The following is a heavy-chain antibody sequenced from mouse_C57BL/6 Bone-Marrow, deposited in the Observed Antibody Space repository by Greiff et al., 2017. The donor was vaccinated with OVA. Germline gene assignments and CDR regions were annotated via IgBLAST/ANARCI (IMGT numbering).Heavy chain of an antibody. D-gene: IGHD2-5*01. CDR1: GYTFTDYE. V-gene: IGHV1-15*01. J-gene: IGHJ4*01. Sequence: VQLQQSGAELVRPGASVTLSCKASGYTFTDYEMHWVQQTPVHGLEWIGAIDPETGCTAYTQKFKGKAILTADKSSSTAYMELRSLTSEDSAVYYCTRGYSNYYAMDYWGQGTSVTVSS. CDR2: IDPETGCT. CDR3: TRGYSNYYAMDY.